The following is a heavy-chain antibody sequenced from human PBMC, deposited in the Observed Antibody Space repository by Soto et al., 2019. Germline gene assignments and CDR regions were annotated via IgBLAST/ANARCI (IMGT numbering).Heavy chain of an antibody. Sequence: EVPLLESGGGLVQPGGSLRLSCAASGFTFSSYAMIWVRQAPGKGLEWVSAISGSGGSTYYADSVKGRFTISRDNSKNTLKLQMTSLRAEDTAVYYCAKDLRYSYGNGPVDYWGQVTLVTVSS. CDR3: AKDLRYSYGNGPVDY. D-gene: IGHD5-18*01. V-gene: IGHV3-23*01. CDR1: GFTFSSYA. CDR2: ISGSGGST. J-gene: IGHJ4*02.